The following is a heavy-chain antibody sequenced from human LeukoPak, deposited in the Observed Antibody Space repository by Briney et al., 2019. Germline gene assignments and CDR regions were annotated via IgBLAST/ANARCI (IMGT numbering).Heavy chain of an antibody. Sequence: ASVKVSCKASEYTFTYYYLHWVRQAPGQGGEGMGGINPVSGGTNYVQKFQGRVTMTRDTSISTAYIELSRLRSDDTAVSYCARANFLSCSSTSCLFDYWGQGTLVTVSS. CDR2: INPVSGGT. CDR3: ARANFLSCSSTSCLFDY. D-gene: IGHD2-2*01. V-gene: IGHV1-2*02. J-gene: IGHJ4*02. CDR1: EYTFTYYY.